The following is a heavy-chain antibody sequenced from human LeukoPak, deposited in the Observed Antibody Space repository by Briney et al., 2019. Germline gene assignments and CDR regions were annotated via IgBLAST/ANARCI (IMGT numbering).Heavy chain of an antibody. D-gene: IGHD5-24*01. CDR1: GLTFSSYA. CDR2: FSGSGGST. CDR3: ARSGYNRFDY. V-gene: IGHV3-23*01. J-gene: IGHJ4*02. Sequence: GGTLRLSCAASGLTFSSYAMSWVRQAPGKGLEWVSAFSGSGGSTYYADSVKGRFTISRDNSKNTLFLQMNSLRADDTAVYYCARSGYNRFDYWGQGTLVTVSS.